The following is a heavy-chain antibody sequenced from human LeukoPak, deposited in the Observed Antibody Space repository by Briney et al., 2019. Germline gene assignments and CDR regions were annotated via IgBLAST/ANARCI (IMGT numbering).Heavy chain of an antibody. CDR3: ARRVSLGPSVAAMDYFDY. D-gene: IGHD5-18*01. V-gene: IGHV5-51*01. CDR1: GYSFTTYW. CDR2: IYPGDSDT. Sequence: GESLKISCKGLGYSFTTYWIGWVRQMPGKGREWMGIIYPGDSDTRYSPSFQGQVTISADKPISTAYLQWSSLKASDTAMYYCARRVSLGPSVAAMDYFDYWGQGTLVTVSS. J-gene: IGHJ4*02.